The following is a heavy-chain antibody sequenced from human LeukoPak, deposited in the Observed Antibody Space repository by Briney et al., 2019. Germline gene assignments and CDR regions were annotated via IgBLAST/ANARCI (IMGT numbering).Heavy chain of an antibody. V-gene: IGHV3-33*01. CDR2: IWSDGSNK. CDR3: ARAPVAASYYFDY. CDR1: GFTFSSYV. Sequence: PGRSLRLSCAASGFTFSSYVMHWVHQAPGKGLEWVAVIWSDGSNKYYADSVKGRFTISRDNSKNTLYLQMNTLRAEDTAVYYCARAPVAASYYFDYWGQGTLVTVSS. J-gene: IGHJ4*02. D-gene: IGHD6-19*01.